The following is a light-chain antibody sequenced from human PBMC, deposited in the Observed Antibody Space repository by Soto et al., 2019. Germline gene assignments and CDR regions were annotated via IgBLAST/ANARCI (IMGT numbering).Light chain of an antibody. V-gene: IGLV1-40*01. J-gene: IGLJ2*01. CDR3: QAWDSRIMV. CDR1: SSNIGAGYD. CDR2: GNS. Sequence: QSVLTQPPSVSGAPGQRVTISCTGSSSNIGAGYDVHWYQQLPGTAPKLLIYGNSNRPSGVPDRFSGSKSGNTATLTISGTQAMDEADYYCQAWDSRIMVFGGGTKLTVL.